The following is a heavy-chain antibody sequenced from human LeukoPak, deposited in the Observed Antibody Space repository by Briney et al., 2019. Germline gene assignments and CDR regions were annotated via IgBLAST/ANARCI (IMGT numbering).Heavy chain of an antibody. Sequence: SVKVSCKASGGTFSSYAISWVRQAPGQGLEWMGGIIPIFGTANYAQKFQGRVTISADESTSTAYMELSSLRSEDTAVYYCARDCSSTSCYSDYWGQGTLVTVSS. J-gene: IGHJ4*02. CDR2: IIPIFGTA. V-gene: IGHV1-69*13. CDR3: ARDCSSTSCYSDY. CDR1: GGTFSSYA. D-gene: IGHD2-2*01.